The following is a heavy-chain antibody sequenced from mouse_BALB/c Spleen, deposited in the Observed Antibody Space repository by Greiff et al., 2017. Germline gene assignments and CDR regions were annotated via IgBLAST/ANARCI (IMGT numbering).Heavy chain of an antibody. J-gene: IGHJ4*01. Sequence: EVQVVESGGGLVKPGGSLKLSCAASGFTFSSYTMSWVRQTPEKRLEWVATISSGGGNTYYPDSVKGRFTISRDNAKNNLYLQMSSLRSEDTALYYCARYSVWDGAMDYWGQGTSVTVSS. CDR1: GFTFSSYT. CDR3: ARYSVWDGAMDY. D-gene: IGHD4-1*01. V-gene: IGHV5-9*03. CDR2: ISSGGGNT.